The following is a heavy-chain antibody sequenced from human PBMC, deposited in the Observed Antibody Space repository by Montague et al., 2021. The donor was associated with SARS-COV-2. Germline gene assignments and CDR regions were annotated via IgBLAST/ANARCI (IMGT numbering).Heavy chain of an antibody. Sequence: SLRLSCAASGFTFSNYWMSWVRQAPGKGLEWVANIQQDGSKNSYVASVKGRFTISRDNAKKSLYLQMNSLRAEDTAVYYCARDLSGSQYLYYFDYWGQGTLVTVSS. J-gene: IGHJ4*02. CDR1: GFTFSNYW. CDR2: IQQDGSKN. D-gene: IGHD3-3*01. V-gene: IGHV3-7*01. CDR3: ARDLSGSQYLYYFDY.